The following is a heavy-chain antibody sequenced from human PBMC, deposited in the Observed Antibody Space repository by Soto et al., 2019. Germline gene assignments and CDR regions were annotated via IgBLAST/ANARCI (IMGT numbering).Heavy chain of an antibody. CDR3: ATEFYNNDYNF. V-gene: IGHV3-15*01. CDR1: GFTFSDAW. Sequence: EVQLVESGGGLVKAGGSLRLSCATSGFTFSDAWMTWVRQAPGKGLEWVGHIKSKTNGETTDYPAPVKGRFTISRDDSQNTVYLQMSSLNTEDTGVYYCATEFYNNDYNFWGQGTLVTVSS. D-gene: IGHD3-16*01. CDR2: IKSKTNGETT. J-gene: IGHJ4*02.